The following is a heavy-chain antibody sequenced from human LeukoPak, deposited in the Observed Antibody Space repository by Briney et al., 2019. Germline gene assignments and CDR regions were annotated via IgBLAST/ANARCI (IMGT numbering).Heavy chain of an antibody. V-gene: IGHV4-59*01. CDR3: ARFTVPAAIIGY. CDR1: GGSISSYY. Sequence: SETLSLTCTVSGGSISSYYWSWIRQPPGKGLEWIGYIYYSGSTNYNPSLKSRVTISVDTSKNQFSLKLSSVTAADTAVYYCARFTVPAAIIGYWGQGTLVTVSS. D-gene: IGHD2-2*01. J-gene: IGHJ4*02. CDR2: IYYSGST.